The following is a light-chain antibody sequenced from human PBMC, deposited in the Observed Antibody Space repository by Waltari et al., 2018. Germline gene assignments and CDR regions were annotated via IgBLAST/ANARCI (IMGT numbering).Light chain of an antibody. CDR1: SSNIGADYD. V-gene: IGLV1-40*01. Sequence: QSVLTQPPSVSGAPGQRITISCTGGSSNIGADYDIHWYQHLPGTAPKLLIGFNNNRPSGVPYRFSASKSDTSASLAITGLQAEDEADYYCQSYDNSLSVFVFGTGTKVTVL. J-gene: IGLJ1*01. CDR2: FNN. CDR3: QSYDNSLSVFV.